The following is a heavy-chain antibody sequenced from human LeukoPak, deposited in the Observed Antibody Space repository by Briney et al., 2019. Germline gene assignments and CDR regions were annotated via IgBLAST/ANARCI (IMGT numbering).Heavy chain of an antibody. CDR1: GFTVSSKY. Sequence: PGGSLRLSCAASGFTVSSKYMSWVRQAPGKGLEWVSVIYSGGSTYYADSVKGRFTISRDNSKNTLYLQMNSLRAEDTAVYYCARDSIAAPAVYAFDIWGQGTMVTVSS. CDR2: IYSGGST. J-gene: IGHJ3*02. V-gene: IGHV3-53*01. D-gene: IGHD6-6*01. CDR3: ARDSIAAPAVYAFDI.